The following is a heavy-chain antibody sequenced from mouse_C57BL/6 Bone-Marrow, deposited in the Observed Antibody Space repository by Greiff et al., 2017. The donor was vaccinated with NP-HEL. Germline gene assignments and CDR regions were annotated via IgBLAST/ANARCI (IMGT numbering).Heavy chain of an antibody. V-gene: IGHV2-9-1*01. CDR1: GFSLTSYA. Sequence: VQLVESGPGLVAPSQSLSITCTVSGFSLTSYAISWVRQPPGKGLEWLGVIWTGGGTNYNSALNSRLSISKDNSKSQVFLKMNSLQTDDTARYYCARNREVVAKDYAMDYWGQGTSVTVSS. J-gene: IGHJ4*01. CDR3: ARNREVVAKDYAMDY. D-gene: IGHD1-1*01. CDR2: IWTGGGT.